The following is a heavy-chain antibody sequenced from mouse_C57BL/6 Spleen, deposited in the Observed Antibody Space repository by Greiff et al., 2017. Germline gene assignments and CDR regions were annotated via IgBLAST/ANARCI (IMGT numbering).Heavy chain of an antibody. CDR2: IYPGDGDT. V-gene: IGHV1-80*01. Sequence: VQVVESGAELVKPGASVKISCKASGYAFSSYWMNWVKQRPGKGLEWIGQIYPGDGDTNYNGKFKGKATLTADKSSSTAYMQLSSLTSEDSAVYFCARRLRQGFDYWGQGTTLTVSS. CDR1: GYAFSSYW. J-gene: IGHJ2*01. D-gene: IGHD2-4*01. CDR3: ARRLRQGFDY.